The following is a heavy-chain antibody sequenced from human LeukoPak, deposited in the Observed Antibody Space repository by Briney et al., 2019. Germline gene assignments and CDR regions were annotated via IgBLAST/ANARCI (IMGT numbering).Heavy chain of an antibody. J-gene: IGHJ4*02. D-gene: IGHD4-23*01. V-gene: IGHV6-1*01. CDR3: ARTYGGNCDY. CDR1: GDSVSSNNAA. CDR2: TYFRSKWYN. Sequence: SQTLSLTCAISGDSVSSNNAAWNWIRQSPSRGFEWLGRTYFRSKWYNDYAASVKSRITVNPDTSKNHFSLQLSSVTPEDTAVYYCARTYGGNCDYWGQGTPVTVSS.